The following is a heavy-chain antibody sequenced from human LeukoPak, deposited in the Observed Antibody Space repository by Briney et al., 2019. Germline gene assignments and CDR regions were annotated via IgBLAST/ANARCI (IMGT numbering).Heavy chain of an antibody. CDR3: ARAPPRYYDSSGYLDY. V-gene: IGHV1-2*02. D-gene: IGHD3-22*01. CDR2: INPNSGGT. J-gene: IGHJ4*02. CDR1: GYTFTGYY. Sequence: ASVKVSCKASGYTFTGYYMHWVRQAPGQGLEWMGWINPNSGGTNYAQKFQGRVTMTRDTSISTAYKELSRLRSDDTAVYYCARAPPRYYDSSGYLDYWGQGTLVSVSS.